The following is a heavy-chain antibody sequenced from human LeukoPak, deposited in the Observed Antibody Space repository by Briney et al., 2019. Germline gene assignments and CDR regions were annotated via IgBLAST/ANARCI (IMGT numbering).Heavy chain of an antibody. CDR1: GFTFSSYS. CDR3: ARLKPSTYYDILTGRGAFDY. Sequence: GGSLRLSCAASGFTFSSYSMNWVRQAPGKGLEWVSSISSSSSYIYYADSVKGRFTISRDNAKNSLYLQMSSLRAEDTAVYYCARLKPSTYYDILTGRGAFDYWGQGTLVTVSS. V-gene: IGHV3-21*01. D-gene: IGHD3-9*01. CDR2: ISSSSSYI. J-gene: IGHJ4*02.